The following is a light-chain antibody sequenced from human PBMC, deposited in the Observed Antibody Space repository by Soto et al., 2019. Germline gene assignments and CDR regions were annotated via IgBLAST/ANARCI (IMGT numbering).Light chain of an antibody. CDR3: GTWDSSLSVSVV. CDR2: DDN. V-gene: IGLV1-51*01. Sequence: QSALTQPPSVSAAPGQKVTISCSGSSSNIGDNYVSWYQQLPGSAPKLLIYDDNKRPSGIPDRFSGSKSGTSATLGITGLQTGDEADYYCGTWDSSLSVSVVFGGGTQLTVL. CDR1: SSNIGDNY. J-gene: IGLJ2*01.